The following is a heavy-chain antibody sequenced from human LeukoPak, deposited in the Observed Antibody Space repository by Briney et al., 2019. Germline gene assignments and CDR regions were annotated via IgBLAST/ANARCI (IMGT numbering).Heavy chain of an antibody. D-gene: IGHD6-13*01. J-gene: IGHJ5*02. CDR3: ARVQQLKGGFDP. Sequence: GGSLRLSCAASRFTFSSYWMSWVRQAPGKGLEWVANIKQDGSEKYYVDSVKGRFTISRDNAKNSLYLQMNSLRAEDTAVYYCARVQQLKGGFDPWGQGTLVTVSS. CDR1: RFTFSSYW. V-gene: IGHV3-7*01. CDR2: IKQDGSEK.